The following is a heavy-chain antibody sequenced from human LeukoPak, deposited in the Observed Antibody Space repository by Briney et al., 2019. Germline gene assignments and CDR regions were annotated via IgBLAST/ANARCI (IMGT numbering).Heavy chain of an antibody. CDR2: IYSGGSA. CDR3: ARESGPYGSGRGIFDY. Sequence: GGSLRLSCAASGFTVSSNYMSWVRQAPGKGLEWVSVIYSGGSAYYADSVNGRFTISRDNSKSTLYLQMNSLRAEDTAVYYCARESGPYGSGRGIFDYWGQGTLVTVSS. V-gene: IGHV3-66*02. J-gene: IGHJ4*02. CDR1: GFTVSSNY. D-gene: IGHD3-10*01.